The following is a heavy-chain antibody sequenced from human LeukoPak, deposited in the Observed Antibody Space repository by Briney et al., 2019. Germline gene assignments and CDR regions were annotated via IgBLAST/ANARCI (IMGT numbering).Heavy chain of an antibody. CDR2: ISWNSGSI. CDR3: AKDIENGYSNRGAFDI. Sequence: GGSLRLSCAASGFTFDDYAMHWVRQAPGKGLEWVSGISWNSGSIGYADSVKGRFTISRDNAKNSLYLQMNSLRAEDTALYYCAKDIENGYSNRGAFDIWGQGTMVTVSS. CDR1: GFTFDDYA. J-gene: IGHJ3*02. D-gene: IGHD6-13*01. V-gene: IGHV3-9*01.